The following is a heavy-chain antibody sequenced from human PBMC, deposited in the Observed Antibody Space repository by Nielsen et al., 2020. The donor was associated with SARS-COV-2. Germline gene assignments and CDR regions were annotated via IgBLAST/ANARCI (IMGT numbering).Heavy chain of an antibody. CDR3: AKEHLVDRALIMYYFDS. CDR1: GITFSSHG. Sequence: GESLKIPRAASGITFSSHGIHWVRQAPGKGLEWVAVASGDGSKKYYADSVKGRFTISRDNSKNTLYLQMNSLRAEDTAVYFCAKEHLVDRALIMYYFDSWGQGTLVTVSS. CDR2: ASGDGSKK. V-gene: IGHV3-30*18. D-gene: IGHD3-16*01. J-gene: IGHJ4*02.